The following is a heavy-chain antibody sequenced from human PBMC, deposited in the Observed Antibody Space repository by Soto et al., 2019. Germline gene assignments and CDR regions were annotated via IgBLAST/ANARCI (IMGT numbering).Heavy chain of an antibody. CDR2: ISPYTGNT. J-gene: IGHJ6*02. D-gene: IGHD3-16*01. Sequence: ASVKVSCKASGYIFVNYGIAWVRQAPGQGLEWMGWISPYTGNTHSATKIQGRLTMTTDTSTSTAYMDLGSLTSDDTAVYYCVMVDNYVTPTPQDVWGQGNTVTVS. CDR3: VMVDNYVTPTPQDV. V-gene: IGHV1-18*01. CDR1: GYIFVNYG.